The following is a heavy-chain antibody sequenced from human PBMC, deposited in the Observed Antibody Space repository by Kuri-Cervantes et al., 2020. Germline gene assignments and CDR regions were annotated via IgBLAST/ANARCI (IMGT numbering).Heavy chain of an antibody. J-gene: IGHJ6*02. CDR2: IYYSGST. CDR1: GGSISSGGYY. V-gene: IGHV4-31*03. Sequence: LRLSCTVSGGSISSGGYYWSWIRQHPGKGLEWIGYIYYSGSTYYNPSLKSRVTISVDTSKNQFSLKLSSVTAADTAVYYCARVRGGDTAMAYYYYGMDVWGQGTTVTVSS. D-gene: IGHD5-18*01. CDR3: ARVRGGDTAMAYYYYGMDV.